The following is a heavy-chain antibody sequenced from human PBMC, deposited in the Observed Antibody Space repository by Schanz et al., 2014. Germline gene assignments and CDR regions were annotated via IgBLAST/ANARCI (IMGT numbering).Heavy chain of an antibody. J-gene: IGHJ4*02. CDR1: GFTFRTSW. CDR2: LSCDGLTT. V-gene: IGHV3-74*01. Sequence: EVQLVQSGGGLVQPGGSLRLSCAASGFTFRTSWMHWVRQAPGKGLVWVSRLSCDGLTTYYVDSVKGRFTISRDNAKNTLYLQMNSLRVDDTAVYYCVNDPVAGTSHWGQGTLVTVPS. CDR3: VNDPVAGTSH. D-gene: IGHD6-19*01.